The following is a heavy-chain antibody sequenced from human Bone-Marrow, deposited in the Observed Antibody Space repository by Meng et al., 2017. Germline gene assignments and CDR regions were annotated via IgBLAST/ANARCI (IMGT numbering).Heavy chain of an antibody. J-gene: IGHJ3*02. CDR1: GYTFTDYF. CDR3: ARGPSSGAFDI. Sequence: ASEKVSCKASGYTFTDYFMHWLRQAPGQRLEWMGYIDPNSGGTTFAQKFQGRVTMTRDTSISTVYMDLYSMTSDDTAVYYCARGPSSGAFDIWGQGTMVTVSS. CDR2: IDPNSGGT. V-gene: IGHV1-2*02.